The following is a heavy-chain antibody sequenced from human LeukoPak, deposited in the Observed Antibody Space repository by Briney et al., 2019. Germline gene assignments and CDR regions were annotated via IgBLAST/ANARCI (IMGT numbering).Heavy chain of an antibody. CDR3: ATDYPGGDGDPHY. V-gene: IGHV1-24*01. Sequence: EASVKVSCKVSGYTLTELSMHWVRQAPGKGLEWMGGFDPEDGETIYAQKFQGRVTMTEDTSTDTAYMELSSLRSEDTAVYYCATDYPGGDGDPHYWGQGTLVTVSS. D-gene: IGHD4-17*01. J-gene: IGHJ4*02. CDR1: GYTLTELS. CDR2: FDPEDGET.